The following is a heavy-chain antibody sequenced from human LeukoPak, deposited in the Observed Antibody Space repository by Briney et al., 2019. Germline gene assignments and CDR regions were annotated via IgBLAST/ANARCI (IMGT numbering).Heavy chain of an antibody. CDR3: ARLGQLVQYYYYYMDV. V-gene: IGHV4-34*01. CDR2: INHSGST. D-gene: IGHD6-13*01. J-gene: IGHJ6*03. CDR1: GGSFSGYY. Sequence: PSETLSLTCAVYGGSFSGYYWSWIRQPPGKGLEWIGEINHSGSTNYNPSLKSRVTISVDTSKNQFSLKLSSVTAADTAVYYCARLGQLVQYYYYYMDVRGKGTTVTISS.